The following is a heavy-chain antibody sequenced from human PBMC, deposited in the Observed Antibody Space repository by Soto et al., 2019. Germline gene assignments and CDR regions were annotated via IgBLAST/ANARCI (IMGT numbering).Heavy chain of an antibody. CDR3: AEDRYSSSYDAFDI. V-gene: IGHV3-9*01. D-gene: IGHD6-6*01. Sequence: EVQLVESGGGLVQPGRSLRLSCAASGFTFDDYAMHWVRQAPGKGLEWVSGVSWNSGSIGYADSVKGRFTISRDNAKNSLYLQMNSLRAEDTALYYCAEDRYSSSYDAFDIWGQGTMVTVSS. CDR2: VSWNSGSI. CDR1: GFTFDDYA. J-gene: IGHJ3*02.